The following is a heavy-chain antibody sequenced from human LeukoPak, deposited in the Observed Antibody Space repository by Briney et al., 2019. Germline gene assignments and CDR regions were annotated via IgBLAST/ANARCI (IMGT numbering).Heavy chain of an antibody. CDR1: GGTFTSYA. D-gene: IGHD3-3*01. CDR2: ISAYNGNT. CDR3: ARDGSTIFGVAADY. V-gene: IGHV1-18*01. J-gene: IGHJ4*02. Sequence: ASVKVSCKASGGTFTSYAISWVRQAPGKGLEWMGWISAYNGNTNYAQKLQGRVIMTTDTSTSTAYMELRSLRSDDTAVYYCARDGSTIFGVAADYWGQGTLVTVSS.